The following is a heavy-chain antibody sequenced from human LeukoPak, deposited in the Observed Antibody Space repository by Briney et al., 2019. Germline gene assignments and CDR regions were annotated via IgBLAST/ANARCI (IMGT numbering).Heavy chain of an antibody. D-gene: IGHD3-10*01. J-gene: IGHJ4*02. CDR1: GGSISSSNW. V-gene: IGHV4-4*02. CDR3: ARGEGYGSGTVHFDY. Sequence: SGTLSLTCTVSGGSISSSNWWSWVRQPPGKGLEWIGEVYHSGATNYNPSLRSRVIISADRSSNQFSLRLNSVTAADTAVLYCARGEGYGSGTVHFDYWGRGTLVTVSS. CDR2: VYHSGAT.